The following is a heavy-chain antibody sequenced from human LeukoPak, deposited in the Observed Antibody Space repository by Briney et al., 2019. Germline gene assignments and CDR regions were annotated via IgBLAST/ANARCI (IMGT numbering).Heavy chain of an antibody. Sequence: SETLSLTCSVSGGSISSYYWSWIRQPPGKGLEWIGYIYYSGSTNYNPSLKSRVTISVDTSKNQFSLKPSSVTAADTAVYYCARGRFDPWGQGTLVTVSS. CDR2: IYYSGST. CDR1: GGSISSYY. V-gene: IGHV4-59*01. CDR3: ARGRFDP. J-gene: IGHJ5*02.